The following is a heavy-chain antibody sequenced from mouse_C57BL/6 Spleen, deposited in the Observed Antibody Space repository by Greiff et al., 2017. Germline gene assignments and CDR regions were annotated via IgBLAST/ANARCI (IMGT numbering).Heavy chain of an antibody. CDR2: IDPSDSET. CDR3: AREEVYGNYFDY. J-gene: IGHJ2*01. CDR1: GYTFTSYW. V-gene: IGHV1-52*01. Sequence: QVQLQQPGAELVRPGSSVKLSCKASGYTFTSYWMHWVKQSPIQGLEWIGNIDPSDSETHYNQKFKDKATLTVDKSSSTAYMQLSSLTSEDSAVYYCAREEVYGNYFDYWGQGTTLTVSS. D-gene: IGHD2-1*01.